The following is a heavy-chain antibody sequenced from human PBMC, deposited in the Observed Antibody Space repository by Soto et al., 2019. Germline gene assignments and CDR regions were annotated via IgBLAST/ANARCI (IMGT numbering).Heavy chain of an antibody. CDR3: ARDTYYHDSSGYYVFDY. CDR1: EFTFSSYG. CDR2: ISYDGNNK. D-gene: IGHD3-22*01. V-gene: IGHV3-30*03. J-gene: IGHJ4*02. Sequence: QVQLVESGGGVVQPGRSLTLSCAASEFTFSSYGIHWVRQAPGKGLEWVAIISYDGNNKQYADSVKGRFTISRDNSKSTVHLQMNSLRVADTAVYYCARDTYYHDSSGYYVFDYWGQGTLVTVSS.